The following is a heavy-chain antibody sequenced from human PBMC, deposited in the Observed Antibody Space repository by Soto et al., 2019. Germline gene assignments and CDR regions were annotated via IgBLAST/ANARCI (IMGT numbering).Heavy chain of an antibody. CDR2: IYYSGST. J-gene: IGHJ6*02. CDR3: AREEYSSGWYRNYYYYYGMDV. V-gene: IGHV4-61*01. D-gene: IGHD6-19*01. CDR1: GGYVSSGRYY. Sequence: SETLSLTCTVSGGYVSSGRYYWSWIRQPPGKGLEWIGNIYYSGSTNYIPSLKSRVTITVDTSKNQFSLKLSSLTAADTAVYYCAREEYSSGWYRNYYYYYGMDVWGQGTTVTVSS.